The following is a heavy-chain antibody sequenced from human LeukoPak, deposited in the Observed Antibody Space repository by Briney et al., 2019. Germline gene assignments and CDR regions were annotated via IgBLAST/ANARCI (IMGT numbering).Heavy chain of an antibody. Sequence: PSETLSLTCTVSGGSISSYYWSWIQQPAGKGLEWIGRIYTSGSTNYNPSRKSRVTMSVDTSKNQFSLKLSSVTAADTAVYYCAREYYDSSGYYPYDAFDIWGQGTMVTVSS. J-gene: IGHJ3*02. CDR2: IYTSGST. D-gene: IGHD3-22*01. V-gene: IGHV4-4*07. CDR3: AREYYDSSGYYPYDAFDI. CDR1: GGSISSYY.